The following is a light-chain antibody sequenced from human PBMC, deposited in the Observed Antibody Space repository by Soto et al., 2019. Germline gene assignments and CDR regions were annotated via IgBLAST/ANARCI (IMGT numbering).Light chain of an antibody. J-gene: IGKJ5*01. V-gene: IGKV3-11*01. Sequence: EIVLTPSPATLSLSTGERATLSSRASQSVGTYLAWYQQKPGQAPRLLIYDASNRAAGVPVRFSGSGSGTDFTLTISSVEPDDFAVYYCQQRSNWPLITFGQGTRLEIK. CDR1: QSVGTY. CDR3: QQRSNWPLIT. CDR2: DAS.